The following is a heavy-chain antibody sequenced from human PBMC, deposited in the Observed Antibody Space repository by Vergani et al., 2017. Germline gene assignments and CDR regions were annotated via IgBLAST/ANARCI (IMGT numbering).Heavy chain of an antibody. V-gene: IGHV1-18*01. CDR1: GYTFTSYG. J-gene: IGHJ6*02. CDR2: ISAYNGNT. D-gene: IGHD3-9*01. Sequence: QVQLVQSGAEVKKPGASVKVSCKASGYTFTSYGISWVRQAPGQGLEWMGGISAYNGNTNYAQKLQGRVTMTTDTSTSTAYMELRSLRSDDTAVYYCARFLPDYDIVTGTYYYGMDVWGQGTTVTVSS. CDR3: ARFLPDYDIVTGTYYYGMDV.